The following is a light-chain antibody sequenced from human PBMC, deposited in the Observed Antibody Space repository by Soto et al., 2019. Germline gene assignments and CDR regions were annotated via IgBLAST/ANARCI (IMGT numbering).Light chain of an antibody. CDR2: AMS. Sequence: IQMTQSPSSPSASVGDIFTITCRASQSIGINLNWHQQRPGQAPKLLIYAMSSLQVADRSSVSGCGTGTDFTLTSNSLQREDFATYYCQQTYSAPPLFGQGTKVDIK. V-gene: IGKV1-39*01. CDR1: QSIGIN. CDR3: QQTYSAPPL. J-gene: IGKJ1*01.